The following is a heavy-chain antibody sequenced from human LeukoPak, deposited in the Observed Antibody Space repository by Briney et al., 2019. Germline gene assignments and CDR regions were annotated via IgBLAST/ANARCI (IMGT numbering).Heavy chain of an antibody. CDR2: ISSNGGST. Sequence: GESLRLSCAASGFTFSSYAMHWVRQAPGKGLEYVSAISSNGGSTYYANSVKGRFTISRDNSKNTLYLQMGSLRAEDMAVYYCARDGYCSGGSCYPNYYYYMDVWGKGTTVTVSS. J-gene: IGHJ6*03. V-gene: IGHV3-64*01. D-gene: IGHD2-15*01. CDR1: GFTFSSYA. CDR3: ARDGYCSGGSCYPNYYYYMDV.